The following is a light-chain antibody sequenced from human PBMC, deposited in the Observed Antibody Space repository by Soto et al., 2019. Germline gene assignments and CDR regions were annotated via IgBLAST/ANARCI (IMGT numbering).Light chain of an antibody. Sequence: AIQSSQSPFSLSASVGARVTVTCRASQGISSYLAWYQQKPGKAPKLLIFDASSLKTGVPSRFSGSGSGTEFTLSISGLQPDDFGTYYCQQYYMGWTFGQGTKVDIK. CDR2: DAS. CDR1: QGISSY. J-gene: IGKJ1*01. V-gene: IGKV1-13*02. CDR3: QQYYMGWT.